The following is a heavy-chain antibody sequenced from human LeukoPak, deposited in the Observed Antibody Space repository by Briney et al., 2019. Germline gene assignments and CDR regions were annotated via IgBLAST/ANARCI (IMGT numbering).Heavy chain of an antibody. D-gene: IGHD3-22*01. CDR2: ISYDGSNK. CDR3: AKDYYDSSGFPNWFDP. Sequence: GRSLRLSCAASGFTFSSYGMHWVRQAPGKGLEWVAVISYDGSNKYYADSVKGRLTISRDNSKTTLYLQMNSLRAEDTAVYYCAKDYYDSSGFPNWFDPWGQGTLVTVSS. CDR1: GFTFSSYG. V-gene: IGHV3-30*18. J-gene: IGHJ5*02.